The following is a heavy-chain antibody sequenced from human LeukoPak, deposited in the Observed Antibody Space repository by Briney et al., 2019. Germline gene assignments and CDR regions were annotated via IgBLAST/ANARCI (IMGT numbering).Heavy chain of an antibody. V-gene: IGHV4-59*01. D-gene: IGHD3-22*01. CDR1: GASISSYY. Sequence: SETLSLTCTVSGASISSYYWSWIRQPPGKGLEWIGYLYYSGSTNYNPSLKSRVTISVDTSKRQFSLKLTSVTAADTAVYYCARGSNYYDSSGRHAFDIWGQGTMVTVSS. J-gene: IGHJ3*02. CDR2: LYYSGST. CDR3: ARGSNYYDSSGRHAFDI.